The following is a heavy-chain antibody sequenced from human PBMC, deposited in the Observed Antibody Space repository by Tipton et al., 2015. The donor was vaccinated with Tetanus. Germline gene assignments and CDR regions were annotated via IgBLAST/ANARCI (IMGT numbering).Heavy chain of an antibody. CDR1: GYSFSTYW. J-gene: IGHJ5*02. Sequence: VQLVQSGAEVKKPGESLKISCKGSGYSFSTYWIGWGRQMPVKGLEWMGIIYPGDSDTRYSPSFRGQVTISADKSISTAYLQWTSLKPSDTAIYFCARLPKHYSASGSTWGQGTLVTVSS. CDR3: ARLPKHYSASGST. CDR2: IYPGDSDT. D-gene: IGHD3-10*01. V-gene: IGHV5-51*01.